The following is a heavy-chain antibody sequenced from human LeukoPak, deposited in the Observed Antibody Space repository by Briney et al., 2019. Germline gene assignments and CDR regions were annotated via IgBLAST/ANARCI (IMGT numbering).Heavy chain of an antibody. CDR1: GGSISSGDYY. CDR3: ARKNYYDSSGYPYYFDY. J-gene: IGHJ4*02. D-gene: IGHD3-22*01. V-gene: IGHV4-30-4*01. CDR2: IYYSGST. Sequence: PSETLSLTCTVSGGSISSGDYYWSWIRQPPGKGLEWIGYIYYSGSTYYNPSLKSRVTISVDTSKNQFSLKLSSVTAADTAVYYCARKNYYDSSGYPYYFDYWGQGTLVTVSS.